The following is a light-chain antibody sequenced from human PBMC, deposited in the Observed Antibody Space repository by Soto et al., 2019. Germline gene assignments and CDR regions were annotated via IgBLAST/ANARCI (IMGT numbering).Light chain of an antibody. Sequence: ELVMTQSPATLSVSPGGRATLSCRASQSVSSSLAWYQQKPGQAPRLLIYGASTRATGNPGRLIVSGSGTDLNLPISGLEPEDFAVDYCQQRSNWLFGPGTKVDIK. CDR1: QSVSSS. CDR3: QQRSNWL. V-gene: IGKV3-15*01. J-gene: IGKJ3*01. CDR2: GAS.